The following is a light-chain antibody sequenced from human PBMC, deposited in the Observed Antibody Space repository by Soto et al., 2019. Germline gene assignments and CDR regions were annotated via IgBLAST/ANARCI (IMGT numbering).Light chain of an antibody. J-gene: IGLJ1*01. Sequence: QSALTQPASVSGSPGQSITISCTGTSNDVGSYNLVSWYQHHPGKAPKLMIFEGSKRPSGVSNRFSGSKSGNTASLTISGLQAEDDADFYCCSYADSNYYVFATGTKVTVL. CDR1: SNDVGSYNL. CDR2: EGS. V-gene: IGLV2-23*01. CDR3: CSYADSNYYV.